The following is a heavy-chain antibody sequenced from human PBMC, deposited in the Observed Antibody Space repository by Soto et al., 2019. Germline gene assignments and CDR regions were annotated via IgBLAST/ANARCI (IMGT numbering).Heavy chain of an antibody. J-gene: IGHJ6*02. CDR3: ARDGPYYSGRDV. CDR2: IDYSGST. V-gene: IGHV4-30-4*01. Sequence: SETLSLTCSVSGGSITNTDYYWNWIRQSPGKGLEWIGSIDYSGSTYYNPSLKSRVIISADTSKNLFSLKLRSVTAADTALYFCARDGPYYSGRDVWGQGTTVTVSS. CDR1: GGSITNTDYY.